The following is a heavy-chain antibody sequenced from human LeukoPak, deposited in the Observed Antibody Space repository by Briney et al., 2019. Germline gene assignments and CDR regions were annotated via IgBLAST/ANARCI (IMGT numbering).Heavy chain of an antibody. CDR2: IYTSGST. D-gene: IGHD3-22*01. J-gene: IGHJ4*02. CDR3: AREGDYYDTSGTLDY. V-gene: IGHV4-61*02. Sequence: PSQTLSLTCTVSGGSISSGNYSWSWIRKPAGKGLEWIGRIYTSGSTNYNPSLKSRVTISVDTSKNQFSLKLSSVTAADTAVYYCAREGDYYDTSGTLDYWGQGTLVTVSS. CDR1: GGSISSGNYS.